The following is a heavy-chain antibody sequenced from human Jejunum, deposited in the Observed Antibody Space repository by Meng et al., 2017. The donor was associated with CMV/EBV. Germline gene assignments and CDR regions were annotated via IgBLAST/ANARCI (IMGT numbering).Heavy chain of an antibody. CDR2: IKQDGSEK. Sequence: SLKISCAASRFTFSSYWMNWVRQAPEKGLEWVAIIKQDGSEKYYVDSVKGRFTISRENAKNSLYLQMNSLRAEDTAVYYCTIMDVWGQGTTVTVSS. CDR1: RFTFSSYW. CDR3: TIMDV. V-gene: IGHV3-7*01. J-gene: IGHJ6*02.